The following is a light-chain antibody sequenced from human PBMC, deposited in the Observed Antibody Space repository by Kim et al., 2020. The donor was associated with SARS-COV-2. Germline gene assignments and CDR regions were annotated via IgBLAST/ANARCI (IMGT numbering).Light chain of an antibody. V-gene: IGKV1-5*03. J-gene: IGKJ4*01. Sequence: SIGDRVTITCRASQSIRDWLAWYQQKPGRAPKLLIYKASRLDSGVPSRFSGSGSGTEFSLTISSLQPDDFATYYCQQYRTYPPLTFGGGTKVDIK. CDR1: QSIRDW. CDR3: QQYRTYPPLT. CDR2: KAS.